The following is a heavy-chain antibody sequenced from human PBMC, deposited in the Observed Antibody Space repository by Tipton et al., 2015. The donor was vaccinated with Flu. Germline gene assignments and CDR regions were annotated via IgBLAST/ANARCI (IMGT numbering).Heavy chain of an antibody. V-gene: IGHV3-30*18. CDR1: GFTFSNYG. D-gene: IGHD3-22*01. CDR2: ISYHGINK. CDR3: AKVRTYNYDSSDAFDI. J-gene: IGHJ3*02. Sequence: SLRLSCAASGFTFSNYGMNWVRQAPGKGLEWVAVISYHGINKYYADSVKGRFTISRDDSKKTLYLQMNSLRAEDTAVYYCAKVRTYNYDSSDAFDIWGQGTMVTVSS.